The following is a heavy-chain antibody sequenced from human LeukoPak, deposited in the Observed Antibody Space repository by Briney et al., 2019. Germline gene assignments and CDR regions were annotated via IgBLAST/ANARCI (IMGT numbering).Heavy chain of an antibody. J-gene: IGHJ4*02. D-gene: IGHD4-23*01. CDR2: IWYDGSNK. Sequence: PGRSLRLSCAASGFNFSSYGMHWARQAPGKGLEWVAVIWYDGSNKYYADSVKGRFTISRDNSKNTLYLQMNSLRAEDTAVYYVAREEGDYGGNIDYWGQGTLVTVSS. CDR3: AREEGDYGGNIDY. V-gene: IGHV3-33*01. CDR1: GFNFSSYG.